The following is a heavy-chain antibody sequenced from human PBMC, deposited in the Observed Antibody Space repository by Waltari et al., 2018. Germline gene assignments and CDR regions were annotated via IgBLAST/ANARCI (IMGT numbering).Heavy chain of an antibody. Sequence: VQLLVSGVCLVQPGGYLSLSCAASGFTLSHYAERWFRQAPGKGLEWLSVIYDGGTSYSADSVKVRFTISRDNSKNALYLHMNNVKTEDSAIYYCAKDSITTYYGSGQGDDMDVWGKGTTVSVSS. CDR3: AKDSITTYYGSGQGDDMDV. CDR1: GFTLSHYA. D-gene: IGHD3-10*01. CDR2: IYDGGTS. V-gene: IGHV3-23*03. J-gene: IGHJ6*03.